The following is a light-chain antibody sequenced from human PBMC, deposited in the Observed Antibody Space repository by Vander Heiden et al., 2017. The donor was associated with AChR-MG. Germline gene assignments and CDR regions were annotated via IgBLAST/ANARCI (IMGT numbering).Light chain of an antibody. J-gene: IGLJ1*01. CDR2: GNN. V-gene: IGLV1-40*01. Sequence: QSALTQPPSESGAPGQSVTLSCTGSSSNIGAGYDVHWYQQLPGTAPKLLIYGNNNRPSGVPDRFSGSKSGTSVSLVITGLQAEDEADYYCQSYDSSLSGFYVFGTGTRVTVL. CDR1: SSNIGAGYD. CDR3: QSYDSSLSGFYV.